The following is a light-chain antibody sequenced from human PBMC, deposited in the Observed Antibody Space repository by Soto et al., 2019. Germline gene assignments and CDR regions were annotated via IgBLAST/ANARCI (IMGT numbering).Light chain of an antibody. CDR1: QSISSY. Sequence: DIPMTQSPSSLSASVGDRVTITCRASQSISSYLNWYQQKPGKAPKLLIYAASSLQSGVPSRFSGSGSGTDFTLTINSLQPEDFATYYCQQSYSTPITFGQGTRLEIK. CDR2: AAS. J-gene: IGKJ5*01. CDR3: QQSYSTPIT. V-gene: IGKV1-39*01.